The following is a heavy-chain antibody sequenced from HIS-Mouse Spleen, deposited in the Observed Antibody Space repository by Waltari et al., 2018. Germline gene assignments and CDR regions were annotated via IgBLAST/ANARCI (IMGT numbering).Heavy chain of an antibody. V-gene: IGHV4-59*01. CDR1: GGSISSYY. Sequence: QVQLQESGPGLVKPSETLSLTCTVSGGSISSYYWSWIRQPPGKGLEWIGYIYYSGSTHYNPSLKSRVTISVDTSKNQFSLKLSSVTAADTAVYYCARVHVDTAMVSAFDIWGQGTMVTVSS. CDR3: ARVHVDTAMVSAFDI. J-gene: IGHJ3*02. D-gene: IGHD5-18*01. CDR2: IYYSGST.